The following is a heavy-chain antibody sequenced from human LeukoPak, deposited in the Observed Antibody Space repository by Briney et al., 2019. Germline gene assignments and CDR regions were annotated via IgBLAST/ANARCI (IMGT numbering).Heavy chain of an antibody. CDR1: GGSISSSSYY. D-gene: IGHD3-22*01. Sequence: SETLSLTCTVSGGSISSSSYYWGWIRQPPGKGLEWIGSIYYSGSTYYNPSLKSRVTISVDTSKNQFSLKLSSVTAADTAVYYCARVTPSSGIYYDSSGYSDYWGQGTLVTVSS. CDR2: IYYSGST. J-gene: IGHJ4*02. V-gene: IGHV4-39*07. CDR3: ARVTPSSGIYYDSSGYSDY.